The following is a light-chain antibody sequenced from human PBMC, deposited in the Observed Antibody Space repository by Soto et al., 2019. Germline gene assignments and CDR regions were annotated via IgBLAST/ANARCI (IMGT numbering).Light chain of an antibody. J-gene: IGKJ4*01. Sequence: EIKMTQSPSSLSAKIGDRVTITCRASQSISSYLNWYQQKPGKAPKLLIYAASSLQSGVPSRFSGSGSGTDFTLTISSLQPEDFATYYCQQSYSTPLTCGGGTRWIS. V-gene: IGKV1-39*01. CDR1: QSISSY. CDR2: AAS. CDR3: QQSYSTPLT.